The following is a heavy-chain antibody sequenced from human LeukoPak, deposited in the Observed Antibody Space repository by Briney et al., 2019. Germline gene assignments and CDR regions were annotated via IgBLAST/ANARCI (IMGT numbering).Heavy chain of an antibody. V-gene: IGHV3-23*01. CDR3: AKAIRVITFGGVIVPDY. J-gene: IGHJ4*02. CDR1: GFTFSSYA. Sequence: GGSLRLSCAASGFTFSSYAMSWVRQAPGKGLEWVSAISGSGGSTYYADSVKGRFTISRDNPKNTLYLQMNSLRAEDTAVYYCAKAIRVITFGGVIVPDYWGQGTLVTVSS. D-gene: IGHD3-16*02. CDR2: ISGSGGST.